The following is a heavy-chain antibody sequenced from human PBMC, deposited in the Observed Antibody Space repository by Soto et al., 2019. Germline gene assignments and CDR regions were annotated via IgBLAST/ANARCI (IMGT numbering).Heavy chain of an antibody. J-gene: IGHJ4*02. CDR3: XXXXXXXDY. CDR2: ISAYNGNT. CDR1: GYTFTSYG. Sequence: QVQLVQSGAEVKKPGASVKVSCKASGYTFTSYGISWVRQAPGQGLEWMGWISAYNGNTKYAQKFQGRVTMTTDTSTSTAYMELRSLRXXDXXXXXXXXXXXXXDYXGQGTLVTVSS. V-gene: IGHV1-18*04.